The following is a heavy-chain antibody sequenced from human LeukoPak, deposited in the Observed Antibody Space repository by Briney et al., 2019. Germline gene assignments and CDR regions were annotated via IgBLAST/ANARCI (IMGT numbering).Heavy chain of an antibody. J-gene: IGHJ6*03. CDR3: ARGHKQWLLRGPYYYYMDV. Sequence: SETLSLTCAVYGGSFSGYYWSWIRQPPRKGLEWIGEINHSGSTNYNPSLKSRVTISVDTSKNQFSLKLSSVTAADTAVYYCARGHKQWLLRGPYYYYMDVWGKRTTVTVSS. D-gene: IGHD6-19*01. CDR1: GGSFSGYY. V-gene: IGHV4-34*01. CDR2: INHSGST.